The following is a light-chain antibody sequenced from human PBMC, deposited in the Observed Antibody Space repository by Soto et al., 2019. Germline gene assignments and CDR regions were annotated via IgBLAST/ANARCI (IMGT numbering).Light chain of an antibody. CDR2: GAS. Sequence: EIVLTQSPGTLSLSPGERATLSCRASQSVSSSYLACYQQKPGQAPRLLIYGASSRATGIPDRFSGSGSGTDFTLTISRLEPEDFAVYYCQQYGSSPRTFGEGTKLEI. J-gene: IGKJ2*01. V-gene: IGKV3-20*01. CDR1: QSVSSSY. CDR3: QQYGSSPRT.